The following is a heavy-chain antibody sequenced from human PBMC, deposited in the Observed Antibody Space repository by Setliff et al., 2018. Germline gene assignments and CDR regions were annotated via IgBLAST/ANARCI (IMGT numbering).Heavy chain of an antibody. CDR1: GVSISDYY. CDR2: IYTSWSS. J-gene: IGHJ6*03. V-gene: IGHV4-4*08. D-gene: IGHD3-3*01. CDR3: ARVTGFLYMDV. Sequence: SETLSLTCTVSGVSISDYYWSWIRQPPGKGLEWIGHIYTSWSSNYNPSLKSRVTMSVDTSKNQYSLKLSSVTAADTAVYYCARVTGFLYMDVWGKGTTVTVSS.